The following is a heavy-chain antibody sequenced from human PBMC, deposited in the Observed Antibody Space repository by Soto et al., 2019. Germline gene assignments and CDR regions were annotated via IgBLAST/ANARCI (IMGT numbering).Heavy chain of an antibody. CDR3: ARDGCGGDCYLHEYYGMDV. V-gene: IGHV3-21*01. CDR1: GFTFSSYS. CDR2: ISSSSSYI. J-gene: IGHJ6*02. Sequence: EVPLVESGGGLVKPGGSLRLSCAASGFTFSSYSMNWVRQAPGKGLEWVSSISSSSSYIYYADSVKGRFTISRDNAKNSLYLQMNSLRAEDTAVYYCARDGCGGDCYLHEYYGMDVWGQGTTVTVSS. D-gene: IGHD2-21*02.